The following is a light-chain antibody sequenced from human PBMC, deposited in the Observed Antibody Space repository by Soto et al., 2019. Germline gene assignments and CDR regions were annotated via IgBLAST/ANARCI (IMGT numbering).Light chain of an antibody. V-gene: IGKV3-11*01. J-gene: IGKJ1*01. CDR2: DAS. CDR1: QSVFRS. Sequence: EIVLTQSPATLSLSPGEGATLSCRASQSVFRSLAWYQQKPGQAPRLLIYDASTRATGIPARFRGSGSGSDFILTISSLEPEDFAVYYCQQRSNWPLWTSGQGTKV. CDR3: QQRSNWPLWT.